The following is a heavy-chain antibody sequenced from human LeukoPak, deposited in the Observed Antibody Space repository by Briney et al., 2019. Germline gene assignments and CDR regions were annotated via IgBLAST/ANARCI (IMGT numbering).Heavy chain of an antibody. V-gene: IGHV3-74*01. J-gene: IGHJ4*02. CDR1: GFTFSSYW. CDR2: INSDGSDT. Sequence: PGGSLRLSCAASGFTFSSYWMHWARQAPGKGLVWVSRINSDGSDTRYADSVKGRFTISRDNAKNTLYLQMSSLRVEDTAVYYCARDNWKDEFYDYWGQGILVTVSS. CDR3: ARDNWKDEFYDY. D-gene: IGHD1-20*01.